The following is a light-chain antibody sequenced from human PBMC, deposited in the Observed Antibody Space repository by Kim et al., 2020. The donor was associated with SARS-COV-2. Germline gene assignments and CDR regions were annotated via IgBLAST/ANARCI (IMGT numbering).Light chain of an antibody. CDR2: AAS. CDR3: QQSYSTPQVT. J-gene: IGKJ3*01. Sequence: GDRVTITCRASQSISSYLNWYQQKPGKAPQLLIYAASSLQSGVPSRFSGSGSGTDFTLTISSLQPEDFATYYCQQSYSTPQVTFGPGTKVDIK. V-gene: IGKV1-39*01. CDR1: QSISSY.